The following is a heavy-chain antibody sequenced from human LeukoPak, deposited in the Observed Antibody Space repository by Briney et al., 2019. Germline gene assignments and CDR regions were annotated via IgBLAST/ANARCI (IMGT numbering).Heavy chain of an antibody. CDR1: GFTFSSYG. J-gene: IGHJ3*02. D-gene: IGHD3-22*01. CDR2: ISYDGINE. V-gene: IGHV3-30*03. CDR3: ARGAKYYFDSSDYGGAFDI. Sequence: PGGSLRLSCAASGFTFSSYGMHWLRQAPGKGLEWVAVISYDGINEYYADSVKGRFTISRDNSKNTLYLQMNSLRAEDTAVYYCARGAKYYFDSSDYGGAFDIWGQGTMVTVSS.